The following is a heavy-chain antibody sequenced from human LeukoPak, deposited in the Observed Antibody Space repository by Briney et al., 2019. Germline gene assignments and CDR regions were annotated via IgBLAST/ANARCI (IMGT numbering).Heavy chain of an antibody. CDR3: ARVWYQLLQNDAFDI. Sequence: ASVKVSCKASGYTFTGYYMHWVRQAPGQGLEWMGWINPNSGGTNYAQKFQGSVTMTRDTSISTAYMELSRLRSDDTAVYYCARVWYQLLQNDAFDIWGQGTMVTVSS. D-gene: IGHD2-2*01. CDR2: INPNSGGT. CDR1: GYTFTGYY. J-gene: IGHJ3*02. V-gene: IGHV1-2*02.